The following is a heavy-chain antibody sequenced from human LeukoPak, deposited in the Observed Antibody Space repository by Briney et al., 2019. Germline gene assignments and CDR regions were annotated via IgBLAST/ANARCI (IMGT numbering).Heavy chain of an antibody. J-gene: IGHJ4*02. CDR2: IYYTGST. V-gene: IGHV4-59*08. CDR3: ARLNNWGSEYYFDY. D-gene: IGHD7-27*01. CDR1: GGSISSYY. Sequence: SETLSLTCTVSGGSISSYYWSWIRQPPGKGLEWIGCIYYTGSTKYNPSLKSRVTISVDTSKNQFSVKLSSVTAADTSVYYCARLNNWGSEYYFDYWGQGTLVTVSS.